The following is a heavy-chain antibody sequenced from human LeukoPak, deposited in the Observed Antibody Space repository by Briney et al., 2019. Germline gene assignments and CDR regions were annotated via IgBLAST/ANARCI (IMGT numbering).Heavy chain of an antibody. D-gene: IGHD3-3*01. CDR3: ARASHDFWSGYSGGAFDI. Sequence: SETLSLTCTVSGGSISSGSYYWSWIRQPAGKGLECIGRIYTSGSTNYNPSLKSRVTVSVDTSKNQFSLRLSSVTAADTAVYYCARASHDFWSGYSGGAFDIWGQGTMVTVSS. J-gene: IGHJ3*02. V-gene: IGHV4-61*02. CDR2: IYTSGST. CDR1: GGSISSGSYY.